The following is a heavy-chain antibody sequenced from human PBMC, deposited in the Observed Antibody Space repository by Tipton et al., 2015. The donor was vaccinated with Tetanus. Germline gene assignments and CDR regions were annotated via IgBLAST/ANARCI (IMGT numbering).Heavy chain of an antibody. CDR3: ARTTLGYCSGGSCYSGAYYFDY. CDR1: GGSISSYY. Sequence: TLSLTCTVSGGSISSYYWSWIRQPPGKGLEWIGYIYYSGSTNYNSSLKSRVTISVDTSKNQFSLKLSSVTAADTAVYYCARTTLGYCSGGSCYSGAYYFDYWGQGTLVTVSS. J-gene: IGHJ4*02. V-gene: IGHV4-59*01. D-gene: IGHD2-15*01. CDR2: IYYSGST.